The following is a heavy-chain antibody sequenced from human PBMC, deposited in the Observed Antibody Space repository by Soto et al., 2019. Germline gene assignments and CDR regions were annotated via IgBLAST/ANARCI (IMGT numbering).Heavy chain of an antibody. CDR2: IYWDDDK. D-gene: IGHD6-6*01. J-gene: IGHJ4*02. CDR3: AHCRPNAYFDY. V-gene: IGHV2-5*02. CDR1: GFSLSTSGVG. Sequence: QITLKESGPPLVKPTQTLTLTCTFSGFSLSTSGVGVGWIRQPPGKALEWLALIYWDDDKRYSPPLKSRLTVPKDTSKNHVVLTMTNMDPVDTATYYCAHCRPNAYFDYWGQGSLVTVSS.